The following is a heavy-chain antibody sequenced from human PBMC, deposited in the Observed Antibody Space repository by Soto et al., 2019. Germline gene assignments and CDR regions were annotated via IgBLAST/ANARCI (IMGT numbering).Heavy chain of an antibody. CDR2: ISPYNDHT. V-gene: IGHV1-18*01. D-gene: IGHD3-16*01. Sequence: QVQLAQSTGEVKKPGASVRVSCKATGYTFIRYGIAWVRQAPGQGFEWMGWISPYNDHTVYAQKFQGRVTMTADTSTRTVYMNLRGLKSDHTAVYYCARGGYYDNSWGKLSHYGLDVWGQGTSVSVSS. CDR1: GYTFIRYG. CDR3: ARGGYYDNSWGKLSHYGLDV. J-gene: IGHJ6*02.